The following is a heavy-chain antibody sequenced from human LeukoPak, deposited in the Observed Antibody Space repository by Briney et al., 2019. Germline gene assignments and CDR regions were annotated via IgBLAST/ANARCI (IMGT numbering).Heavy chain of an antibody. Sequence: PGGSLRLSCAASGFTFSSYTMSWVRQAPGKGLEWVSAISGSGGSTYYADSVKGRFTISRDNSKNTLYLQMNSLRAEDTAVYYCAKDNHLYYYDSSGYFPLDYRGQGTLVTVSS. V-gene: IGHV3-23*01. J-gene: IGHJ4*02. CDR3: AKDNHLYYYDSSGYFPLDY. D-gene: IGHD3-22*01. CDR1: GFTFSSYT. CDR2: ISGSGGST.